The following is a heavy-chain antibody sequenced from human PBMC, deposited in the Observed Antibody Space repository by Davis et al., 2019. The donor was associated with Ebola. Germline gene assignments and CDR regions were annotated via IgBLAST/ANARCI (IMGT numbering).Heavy chain of an antibody. D-gene: IGHD1-26*01. V-gene: IGHV4-39*07. CDR3: ARGPRVGALFDY. CDR1: GGSFSY. Sequence: MPSETLSLTCTVSGGSFSYWGWLRQPPGKGLEWIGSIYHSGSTNYNPSLKSRVTISVDTSKNQFSLKLSSVTAADTAVYYCARGPRVGALFDYWGQGTLVTVSS. CDR2: IYHSGST. J-gene: IGHJ4*02.